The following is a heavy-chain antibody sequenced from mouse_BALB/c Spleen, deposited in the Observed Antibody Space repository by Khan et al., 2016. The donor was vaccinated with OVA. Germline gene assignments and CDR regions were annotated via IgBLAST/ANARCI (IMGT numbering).Heavy chain of an antibody. V-gene: IGHV1S136*01. D-gene: IGHD1-1*01. J-gene: IGHJ4*01. CDR2: IHPYNDGP. CDR3: ARYASSPYYAMDY. Sequence: EVQLQQSGPELVKPGASVKMSCKASGYTFTNYVLHWVKQKPGPGLEWIGYIHPYNDGPVYHEKFKGKATLTSDKSSSTAYMELSSLTYEESAVYYCARYASSPYYAMDYWDQGTSVTVSS. CDR1: GYTFTNYV.